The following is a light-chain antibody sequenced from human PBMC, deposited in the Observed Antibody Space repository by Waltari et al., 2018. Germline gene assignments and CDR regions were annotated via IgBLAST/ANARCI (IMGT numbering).Light chain of an antibody. V-gene: IGKV1-39*01. Sequence: DIQMPQSPSSLSASVGDRFTITCRASQNIVTYLNWYQQKPGKAPKFLINALTSLQSGGVLSRFSGSGSGTDFSLNIYDLQTEDFATYYCQQTYSSPLTFGGGTKVEIK. J-gene: IGKJ4*01. CDR3: QQTYSSPLT. CDR2: ALT. CDR1: QNIVTY.